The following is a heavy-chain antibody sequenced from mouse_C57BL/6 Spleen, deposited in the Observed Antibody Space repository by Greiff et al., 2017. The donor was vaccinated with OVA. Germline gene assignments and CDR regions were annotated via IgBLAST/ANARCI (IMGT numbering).Heavy chain of an antibody. Sequence: QVQLQQPGAELVKPGASVKLSCKASGYTFTSYWMHWVKQRPGQGLEWIGMIHPNSGSTNYNEKFKSKATLTVGKSSSTAYMQLSSLTSDDSAVYYCAREGGYYDYFDYWGQGTTLTVAS. D-gene: IGHD2-3*01. CDR1: GYTFTSYW. V-gene: IGHV1-64*01. CDR2: IHPNSGST. J-gene: IGHJ2*01. CDR3: AREGGYYDYFDY.